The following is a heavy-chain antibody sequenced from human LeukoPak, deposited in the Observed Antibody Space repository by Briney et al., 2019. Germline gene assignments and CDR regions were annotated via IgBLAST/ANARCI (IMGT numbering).Heavy chain of an antibody. CDR1: GGSISSSSYY. CDR2: IYYSGST. J-gene: IGHJ4*02. Sequence: SETLSLTCTVSGGSISSSSYYWGWIRQPPGKGLEWIGSIYYSGSTYYNPSLKSRVTISVDTSKNQFSLKLSSVTAADTAVYYCATGHLYYDSSGYRSFDYWGQGTLVTVSS. CDR3: ATGHLYYDSSGYRSFDY. V-gene: IGHV4-39*07. D-gene: IGHD3-22*01.